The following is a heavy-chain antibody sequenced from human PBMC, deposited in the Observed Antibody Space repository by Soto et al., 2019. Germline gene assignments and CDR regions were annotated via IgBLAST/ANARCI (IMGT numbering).Heavy chain of an antibody. V-gene: IGHV1-3*01. CDR1: GYTFTSYA. CDR2: INAGNGNT. CDR3: SRDVGAAGD. D-gene: IGHD2-15*01. Sequence: QVQLVQSGAEVKKPGASVKVSCKASGYTFTSYAMHWVRQAPGQRLEWMGWINAGNGNTKSSQKFQGRVTITRDTSASTAYRELGSLMSEDTAVYYCSRDVGAAGDWRQGTPVTVSS. J-gene: IGHJ4*02.